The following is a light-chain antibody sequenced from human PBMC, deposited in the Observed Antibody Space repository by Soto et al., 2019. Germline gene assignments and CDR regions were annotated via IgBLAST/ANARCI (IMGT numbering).Light chain of an antibody. CDR3: CSYTSISTYV. V-gene: IGLV2-14*03. J-gene: IGLJ1*01. CDR2: DVS. Sequence: QSALTQPTSVSGSPGQSIAISCTGTSSDVGSDYNYVSWYQQHPGKAPKLMVYDVSTRPSGVSNRFSGSKSGTTASLTISGLQVEDEADYYCCSYTSISTYVFGTGTKLTVL. CDR1: SSDVGSDYNY.